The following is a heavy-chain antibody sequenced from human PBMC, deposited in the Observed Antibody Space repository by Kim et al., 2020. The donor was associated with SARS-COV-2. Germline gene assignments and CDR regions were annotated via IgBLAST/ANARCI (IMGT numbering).Heavy chain of an antibody. J-gene: IGHJ2*01. CDR2: ISCDGGTK. Sequence: GGSLRLSCAASGFTFSSYGMNWVRQAPGKGLEWVAFISCDGGTKYYGNSVKGRFTISRDNAKNTLYLQMNSLRAEDAAVYYCAKRCGSGSNW. CDR3: AKRCGSGSNW. V-gene: IGHV3-30*18. D-gene: IGHD3-10*01. CDR1: GFTFSSYG.